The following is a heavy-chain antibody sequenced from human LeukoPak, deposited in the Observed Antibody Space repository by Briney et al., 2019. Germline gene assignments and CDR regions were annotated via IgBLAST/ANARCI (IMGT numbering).Heavy chain of an antibody. V-gene: IGHV3-30*02. CDR2: TNYDGSDR. J-gene: IGHJ4*02. Sequence: GGSLRLSCAASGFTFGNYAMYWVRQAPGKGLEWVAFTNYDGSDRCYADSVKGRFTVSRDNPKNTLYLQMNSLRTEDTAVYYCAKDLPDRYSLEYWGQGTMVTVPS. CDR1: GFTFGNYA. D-gene: IGHD2-15*01. CDR3: AKDLPDRYSLEY.